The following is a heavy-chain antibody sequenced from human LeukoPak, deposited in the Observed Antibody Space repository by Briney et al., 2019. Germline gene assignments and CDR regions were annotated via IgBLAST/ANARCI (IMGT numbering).Heavy chain of an antibody. J-gene: IGHJ5*02. CDR1: GYTFTGYY. D-gene: IGHD3-3*01. V-gene: IGHV1-2*06. CDR2: INPNSGGT. Sequence: ASVKVSCKASGYTFTGYYMHWVRQAPGQGLEWMGRINPNSGGTNYAQKFQGRVTITTDESTSTAYMELSSLRSEDTAVYYCASDVLRFLEWPLLDPWGQGTLVTVSS. CDR3: ASDVLRFLEWPLLDP.